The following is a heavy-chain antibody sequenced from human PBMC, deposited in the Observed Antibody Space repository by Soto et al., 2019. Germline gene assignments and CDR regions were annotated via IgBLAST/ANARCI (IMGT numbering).Heavy chain of an antibody. CDR2: ISAYNGNT. D-gene: IGHD6-13*01. V-gene: IGHV1-18*04. Sequence: ASVKVSCKASGYTFTSYGISWVRQAPGQGREGMGWISAYNGNTNYAQQPQGRLNMTTNTSTSTAYMELRSLRSDETAVYYCASASIAAAGTVDYWGQGTLVTVSS. CDR1: GYTFTSYG. CDR3: ASASIAAAGTVDY. J-gene: IGHJ4*02.